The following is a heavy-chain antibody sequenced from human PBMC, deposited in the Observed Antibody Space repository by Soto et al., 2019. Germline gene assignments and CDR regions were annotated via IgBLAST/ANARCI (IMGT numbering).Heavy chain of an antibody. CDR2: ISSSGTYM. D-gene: IGHD3-22*01. CDR3: ARNSNSDISGYDFFDY. J-gene: IGHJ4*02. CDR1: GFPSSTVA. V-gene: IGHV3-21*02. Sequence: EVQLVESGGGLVEPGGSLRFSVEASGFPSSTVALPWVGQAPGKGLGSVSSISSSGTYMFSGEQAKGRFTISRDNAKNSLYLQMNSLRAEDTAVYYWARNSNSDISGYDFFDYWGQGTLVTVSS.